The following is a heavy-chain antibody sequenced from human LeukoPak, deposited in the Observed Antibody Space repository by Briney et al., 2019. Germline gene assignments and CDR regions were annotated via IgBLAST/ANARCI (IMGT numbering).Heavy chain of an antibody. Sequence: PGRSLRLSCAASGFTFSSYGMHWVRRAPGKGLEWVAVIWYDGSNKYYVDSVKGRFTISRDNSKNTLYLQMNSLRAEDTAVYYCARDLAAAGWFDPWGQGTLVTVSS. CDR1: GFTFSSYG. V-gene: IGHV3-33*01. D-gene: IGHD6-13*01. CDR3: ARDLAAAGWFDP. CDR2: IWYDGSNK. J-gene: IGHJ5*02.